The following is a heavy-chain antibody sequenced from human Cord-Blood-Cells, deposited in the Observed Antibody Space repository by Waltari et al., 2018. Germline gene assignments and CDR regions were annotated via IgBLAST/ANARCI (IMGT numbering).Heavy chain of an antibody. J-gene: IGHJ5*02. CDR1: GGSLSGHY. CDR3: ARGRSNWFYP. CDR2: SNHSGSP. V-gene: IGHV4-34*01. Sequence: QVQLQQWCAGLLKPSETLPLTCAVYGGSLSGHYCTWLRQPPGKGLAWIGESNHSGSPNYNPPLKSRVTISVATSKNQFSLKLSSVTAADTAVYYCARGRSNWFYPWGQGTLVTVSS.